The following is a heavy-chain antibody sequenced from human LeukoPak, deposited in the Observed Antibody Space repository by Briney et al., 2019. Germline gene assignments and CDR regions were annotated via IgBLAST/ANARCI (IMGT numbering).Heavy chain of an antibody. Sequence: GGSLRLSCSASGFTFNSYAMHWVRQAPGKGLEYVSGISSHGGITYYADSVKGRFTISRDNSKNTLYLQMSSLRAEDTAVYYCASTISDYGDPFDYWGQGTLVTVSS. V-gene: IGHV3-64D*06. D-gene: IGHD4-17*01. CDR3: ASTISDYGDPFDY. J-gene: IGHJ4*02. CDR2: ISSHGGIT. CDR1: GFTFNSYA.